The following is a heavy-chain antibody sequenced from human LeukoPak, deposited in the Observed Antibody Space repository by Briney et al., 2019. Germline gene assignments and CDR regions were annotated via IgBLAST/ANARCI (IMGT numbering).Heavy chain of an antibody. D-gene: IGHD3-10*01. CDR1: GGSISSYY. CDR3: ARVSYGSGSYLFDY. V-gene: IGHV4-4*07. CDR2: IYTSGST. J-gene: IGHJ4*02. Sequence: PSETLSLTCTVSGGSISSYYWSWLRQPAGQGLEWIGRIYTSGSTNYNPSLKSRLTISVDTCKNHFSLKLGSVTAADPAVYYCARVSYGSGSYLFDYWGQGTLVTVSS.